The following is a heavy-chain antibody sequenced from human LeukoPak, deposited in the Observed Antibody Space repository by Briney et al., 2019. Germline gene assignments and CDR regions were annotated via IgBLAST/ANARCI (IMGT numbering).Heavy chain of an antibody. CDR3: AKGGCSSSSPPDY. V-gene: IGHV3-23*01. D-gene: IGHD6-13*01. Sequence: GRSLRLSCAASGFTFSSYAVTWVRQAPGKGLEWVSAISGSGGSTYYADSVKGRFTISRDNSKNTLYLQMNSLRAEDTAMYYCAKGGCSSSSPPDYWGQGTLVTVSS. J-gene: IGHJ4*02. CDR1: GFTFSSYA. CDR2: ISGSGGST.